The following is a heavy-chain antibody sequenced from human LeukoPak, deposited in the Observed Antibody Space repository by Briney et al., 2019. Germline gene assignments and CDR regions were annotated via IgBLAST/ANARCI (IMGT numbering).Heavy chain of an antibody. Sequence: GGSLRLSYTASGFTFGDYAMSWVRLAPGKGLEWAGFIRSKAYGGTTEYAASVKGRFTISRDDSKSIAYLQMNSLKTEDTAVYYCTTEERSGYVGDAFDIWGQGTMVTVSS. D-gene: IGHD3-22*01. J-gene: IGHJ3*02. V-gene: IGHV3-49*04. CDR3: TTEERSGYVGDAFDI. CDR1: GFTFGDYA. CDR2: IRSKAYGGTT.